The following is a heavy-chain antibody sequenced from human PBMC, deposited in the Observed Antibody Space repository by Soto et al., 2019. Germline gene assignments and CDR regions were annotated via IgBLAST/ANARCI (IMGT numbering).Heavy chain of an antibody. Sequence: SGPTLVNPTQTLTLTCTFSGFSLSTSGMCVSWIRQPPGKALEWLARIDWDDDKYYSTSLKTRLTISKDTSKNQVVLTMTNMDPVDTATYYCARAASRGWLFDYWGQGTLVTVSS. J-gene: IGHJ4*02. CDR3: ARAASRGWLFDY. CDR2: IDWDDDK. V-gene: IGHV2-70*11. D-gene: IGHD6-19*01. CDR1: GFSLSTSGMC.